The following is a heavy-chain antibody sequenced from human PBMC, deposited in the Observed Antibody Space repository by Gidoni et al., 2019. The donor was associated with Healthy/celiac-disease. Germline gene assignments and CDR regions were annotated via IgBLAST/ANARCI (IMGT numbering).Heavy chain of an antibody. D-gene: IGHD3-10*01. CDR1: GFTFRSYA. Sequence: QVQLVESGGGVVQPGRSLRLSCAASGFTFRSYAMHWVRQAPGKGLEWVAVISYDGSNKYYADSVKGRFTISRDNSKNTLYLQMNSLRAEDTAVYYCARDTGRFAGTYYYYGMDVWGQGTTVTVSS. V-gene: IGHV3-30-3*01. J-gene: IGHJ6*02. CDR3: ARDTGRFAGTYYYYGMDV. CDR2: ISYDGSNK.